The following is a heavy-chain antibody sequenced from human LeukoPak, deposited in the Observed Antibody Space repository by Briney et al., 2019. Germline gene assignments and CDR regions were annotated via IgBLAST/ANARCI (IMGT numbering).Heavy chain of an antibody. D-gene: IGHD6-19*01. CDR3: AREQWLVLSHYYYYYGMDV. Sequence: GASVKVSCTASGYTFTSYYMHWVRQAPGQGLEWMGIINPSGGSTSYAQKFQGRVTMTRDTSTSTVYMELSSLRSEDTAVYYCAREQWLVLSHYYYYYGMDVWGQGTTVTVSS. J-gene: IGHJ6*02. CDR1: GYTFTSYY. V-gene: IGHV1-46*01. CDR2: INPSGGST.